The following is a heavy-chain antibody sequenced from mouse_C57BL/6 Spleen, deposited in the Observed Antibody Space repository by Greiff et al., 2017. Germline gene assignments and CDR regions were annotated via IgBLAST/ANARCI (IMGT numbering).Heavy chain of an antibody. CDR3: ARHEEEGGLPRDWYFDV. V-gene: IGHV1-62-2*01. D-gene: IGHD3-1*01. CDR2: FYPGSGSI. Sequence: QVQLQQSGAELVKPGASVKLSCKASGYTFTEYTIHWVKQRSGQGLEWIGWFYPGSGSIKYNEKFKDKATLTADKSSSTVYMELSRLTSEDSAVYCCARHEEEGGLPRDWYFDVWGTGTTVTVSS. J-gene: IGHJ1*03. CDR1: GYTFTEYT.